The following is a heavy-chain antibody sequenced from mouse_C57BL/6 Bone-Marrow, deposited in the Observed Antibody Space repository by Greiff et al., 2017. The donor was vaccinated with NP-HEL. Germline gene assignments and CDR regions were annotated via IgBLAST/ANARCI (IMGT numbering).Heavy chain of an antibody. J-gene: IGHJ2*01. CDR1: GFSFNTYA. V-gene: IGHV10-1*01. CDR2: IRSKSNNYAT. CDR3: VRQGYDGYYLDY. D-gene: IGHD2-3*01. Sequence: EVKVVESGGGLVQPKGSLKLSCAASGFSFNTYAMNWVRQAPGKGLDWVARIRSKSNNYATYYADSLKDRFTISRDDSESMLYLQMNNLKTEDTAMYYCVRQGYDGYYLDYWGQGTTLTVSS.